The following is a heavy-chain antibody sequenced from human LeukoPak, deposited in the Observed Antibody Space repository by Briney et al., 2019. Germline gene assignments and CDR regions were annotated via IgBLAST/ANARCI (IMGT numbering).Heavy chain of an antibody. D-gene: IGHD2-8*01. CDR1: GFTFSSYW. CDR3: ARDGYCTNGVCYTGPSYFDY. V-gene: IGHV3-74*01. Sequence: GGSLRLSCAASGFTFSSYWMHWVRQAPGKGLVWVSRINSDGSSTSYADSVKGRFTISRDNAKNTLYLQMNSLRAEDTAVYYCARDGYCTNGVCYTGPSYFDYWGQGTLVTVSS. CDR2: INSDGSST. J-gene: IGHJ4*02.